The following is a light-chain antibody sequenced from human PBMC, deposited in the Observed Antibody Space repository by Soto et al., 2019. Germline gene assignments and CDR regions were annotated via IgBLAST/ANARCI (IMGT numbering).Light chain of an antibody. Sequence: EIVLTQSPATLSLSPGERATLSCRASQSVSSYLAWYQQKPGQAPRLLIYDASSRATGIPARFSGSGSGTECTLTISSLQPEDFATYYCQQLKTYPFTFGQGTRLEI. V-gene: IGKV3-11*01. J-gene: IGKJ5*01. CDR3: QQLKTYPFT. CDR2: DAS. CDR1: QSVSSY.